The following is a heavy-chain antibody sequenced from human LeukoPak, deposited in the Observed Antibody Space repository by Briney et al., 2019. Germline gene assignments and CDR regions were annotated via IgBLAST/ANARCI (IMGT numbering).Heavy chain of an antibody. CDR1: GFTFGTYA. CDR3: ARGSGWLDY. V-gene: IGHV3-53*01. J-gene: IGHJ4*02. CDR2: IYSVGTT. D-gene: IGHD6-19*01. Sequence: GGSLRLSCAASGFTFGTYAMSWVRQAPGKGLEWVSVIYSVGTTYYADSVKGRFTISRDNSKNTLYLQMNSLRAEDTAVYYCARGSGWLDYWGQGTLVTVSS.